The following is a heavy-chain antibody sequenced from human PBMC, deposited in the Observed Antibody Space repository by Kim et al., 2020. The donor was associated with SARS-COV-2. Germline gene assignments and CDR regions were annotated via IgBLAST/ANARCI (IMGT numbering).Heavy chain of an antibody. Sequence: VSVKGRFTISRDNAKNTLYLQVNSLRAEDTAVYYCAKGSCLTGVCYFDYWGQGTLVTVSS. J-gene: IGHJ4*02. CDR3: AKGSCLTGVCYFDY. V-gene: IGHV3-23*01. D-gene: IGHD2-8*01.